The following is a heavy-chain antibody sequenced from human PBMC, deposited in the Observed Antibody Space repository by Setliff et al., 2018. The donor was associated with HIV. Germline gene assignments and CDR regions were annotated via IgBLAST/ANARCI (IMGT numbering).Heavy chain of an antibody. CDR1: GYSISSGYY. Sequence: KASETLSLTCAVSGYSISSGYYWGWIRQPPGKGLEWIGSIYTGSTYYKPSLKSRVTISVDTSKNQFSLKLSSVTAADTAVYYCARDSGYYDILTGYYPTYFDYWGQGTLVTVSS. J-gene: IGHJ4*02. V-gene: IGHV4-38-2*02. D-gene: IGHD3-9*01. CDR2: IYTGST. CDR3: ARDSGYYDILTGYYPTYFDY.